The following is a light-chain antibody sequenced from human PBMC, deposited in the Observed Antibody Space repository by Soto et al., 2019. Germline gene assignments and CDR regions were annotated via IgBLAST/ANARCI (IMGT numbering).Light chain of an antibody. J-gene: IGLJ2*01. V-gene: IGLV2-14*01. CDR3: SSYTSSSTVL. CDR2: YVT. CDR1: SSDVGGYNY. Sequence: QSALTQPASVSGSPGQSITISCTGTSSDVGGYNYVSWYQQHPGKAPKLMIYYVTNRPSGVSNRFSGSKSGNTASLTISGLQAEGEADYYCSSYTSSSTVLFGGGTKLTVL.